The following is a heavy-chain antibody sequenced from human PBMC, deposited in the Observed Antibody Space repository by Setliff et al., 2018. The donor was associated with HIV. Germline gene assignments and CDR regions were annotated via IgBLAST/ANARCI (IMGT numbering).Heavy chain of an antibody. CDR2: ISGSGGST. CDR3: AKESWGDRTAFDI. D-gene: IGHD7-27*01. J-gene: IGHJ3*02. Sequence: GGSLRLSCAASGFTFSSSVMSWVRQAPGKGLEWVSFISGSGGSTEYADSVKGRFTVSRDNSKNRLYLQMNSLRVEDTAGYYCAKESWGDRTAFDIWGQGTMVTVSS. CDR1: GFTFSSSV. V-gene: IGHV3-23*01.